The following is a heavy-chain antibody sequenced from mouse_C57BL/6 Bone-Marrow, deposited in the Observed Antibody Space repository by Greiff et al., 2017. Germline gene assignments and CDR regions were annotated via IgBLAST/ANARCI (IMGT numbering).Heavy chain of an antibody. CDR2: IDPNSGGT. J-gene: IGHJ3*01. CDR1: GYTFTSYW. CDR3: ARWGDYDGRPWFAY. Sequence: QVQLQQPGAELVKPGASVKLSCKASGYTFTSYWMHWVKQRPGRGLEWIGRIDPNSGGTKYNEKFKSKATLTVDKPSITAYMQLSSLTSEDSAVYYCARWGDYDGRPWFAYWGQGTLVTVSA. V-gene: IGHV1-72*01. D-gene: IGHD2-4*01.